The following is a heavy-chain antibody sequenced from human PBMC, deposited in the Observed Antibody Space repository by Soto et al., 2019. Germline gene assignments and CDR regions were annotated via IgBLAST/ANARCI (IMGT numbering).Heavy chain of an antibody. J-gene: IGHJ4*02. D-gene: IGHD3-10*01. CDR3: AHTRWHYGSGSYGDY. CDR1: GFSLSTSGVG. V-gene: IGHV2-5*02. CDR2: IYWDDDK. Sequence: QITLNESGPTLVKPTQTLTLTCTFSGFSLSTSGVGVGWIRQPPGKALEWLALIYWDDDKRYSPSLKSRLTNTKDTSKNQVVLTMTNMDPVDTATYYCAHTRWHYGSGSYGDYWGQGTLVTVSS.